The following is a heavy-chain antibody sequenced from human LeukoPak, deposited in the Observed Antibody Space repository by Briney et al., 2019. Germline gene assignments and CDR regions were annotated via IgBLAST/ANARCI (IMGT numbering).Heavy chain of an antibody. V-gene: IGHV1-46*01. Sequence: ASVRVSCKASGYTFTSYYMHWVRQAPGQGLEWMGIINPSGGSTSYAQKFQGRVTMTTDTSTSTAYMELRSLRSDDTAVYYCARDLVLWFGSFDYWGQGTLVTVSS. CDR1: GYTFTSYY. CDR2: INPSGGST. D-gene: IGHD3-10*01. CDR3: ARDLVLWFGSFDY. J-gene: IGHJ4*02.